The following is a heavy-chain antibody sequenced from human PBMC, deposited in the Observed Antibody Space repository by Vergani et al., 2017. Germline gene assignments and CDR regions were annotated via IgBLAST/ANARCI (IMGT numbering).Heavy chain of an antibody. Sequence: EVQLVESGGGLVQPGGSLTLSCAASGFTFSGSAMHWVRQTSGKGLEWIGRIRDKTYNYATAYAVSVKGRFTISRDNSKNTLYLQMNSLRAEDTAVYYCAKDCSSTSCYEGRGYYYGMGVWGQGTTVTFSS. V-gene: IGHV3-73*02. CDR2: IRDKTYNYAT. D-gene: IGHD2-2*01. J-gene: IGHJ6*02. CDR3: AKDCSSTSCYEGRGYYYGMGV. CDR1: GFTFSGSA.